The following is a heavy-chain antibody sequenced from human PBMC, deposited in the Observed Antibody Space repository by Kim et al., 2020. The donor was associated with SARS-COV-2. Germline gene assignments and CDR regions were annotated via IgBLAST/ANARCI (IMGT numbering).Heavy chain of an antibody. J-gene: IGHJ5*02. V-gene: IGHV3-23*01. CDR3: AKDTGYSYANWFDP. D-gene: IGHD5-18*01. Sequence: AESVKGRFTITRDNSKNTLYLQMNSMRAEDTAVYYCAKDTGYSYANWFDPWGQGTLVTVSS.